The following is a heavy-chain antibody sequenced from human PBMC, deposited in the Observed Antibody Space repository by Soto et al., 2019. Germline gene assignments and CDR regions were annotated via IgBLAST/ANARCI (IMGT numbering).Heavy chain of an antibody. J-gene: IGHJ5*02. CDR2: IFHSGTT. CDR1: GASITSDGYS. CDR3: ARDPSHWFDP. V-gene: IGHV4-30-2*06. Sequence: SETLSLTCAVSGASITSDGYSWSWIRQSPGKGLEWIGYIFHSGTTQYNPSLRGRVTISVDRSKNQFSLRLNSVTAADAAVHYCARDPSHWFDPWGQGALVTVSS.